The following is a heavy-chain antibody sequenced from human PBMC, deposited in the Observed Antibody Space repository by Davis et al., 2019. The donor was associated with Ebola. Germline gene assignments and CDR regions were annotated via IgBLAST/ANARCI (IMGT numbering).Heavy chain of an antibody. Sequence: PGGSLRLSCAASGFTFSSYAMSWVRQAPGKGLEWVSAISGSGGSTYYADSVKGRFTISRDNSKNTLYLQMNSLRAEDTAVYYCARDGSRGIGWYDYWGQGTLVTVSS. D-gene: IGHD6-19*01. CDR2: ISGSGGST. CDR3: ARDGSRGIGWYDY. V-gene: IGHV3-23*01. J-gene: IGHJ4*02. CDR1: GFTFSSYA.